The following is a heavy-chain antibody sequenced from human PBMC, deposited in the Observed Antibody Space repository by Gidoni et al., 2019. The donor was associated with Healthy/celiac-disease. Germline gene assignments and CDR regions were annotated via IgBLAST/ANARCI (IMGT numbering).Heavy chain of an antibody. V-gene: IGHV1-18*01. CDR2: RSAYTGNT. J-gene: IGHJ4*02. Sequence: QVQLVPSGAEVKKPGASVQVYCKASGSTFISYGISWVRQAPGQGLEWMGWRSAYTGNTNYAQKVQSRVTITTDTSTSTAYMELRSLRSDDTAVYYCARRLIVAAGTLAYWGQGTLVTVSS. CDR3: ARRLIVAAGTLAY. CDR1: GSTFISYG. D-gene: IGHD6-13*01.